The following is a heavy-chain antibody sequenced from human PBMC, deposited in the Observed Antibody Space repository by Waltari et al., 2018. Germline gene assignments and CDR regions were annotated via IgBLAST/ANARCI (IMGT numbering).Heavy chain of an antibody. D-gene: IGHD2-2*01. CDR1: GFTFSSYG. Sequence: EVQLVESGGGLVQPGGSLRLYCAASGFTFSSYGMSCVRQAPGKGLEWVANIRQDASEKFYVDSVKGRFTISRDNAKNSLYLQMNSLRAEDTAVYYCARDLNRYYFDYWGQGTLVTVSS. V-gene: IGHV3-7*01. J-gene: IGHJ4*02. CDR2: IRQDASEK. CDR3: ARDLNRYYFDY.